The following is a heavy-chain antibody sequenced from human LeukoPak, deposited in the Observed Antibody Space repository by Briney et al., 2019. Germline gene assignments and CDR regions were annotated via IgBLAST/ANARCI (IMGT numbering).Heavy chain of an antibody. J-gene: IGHJ4*02. Sequence: MSSETLSLTCAVSTDSTTSNWWSWVRQPPGKGLEWIGEVHKSGSTNYYPSLQSRVTISIDKSNNQIALELTSVTAADTAVYYCAREIVGAPTPGAYWGQGILVTVSS. CDR2: VHKSGST. CDR1: TDSTTSNW. V-gene: IGHV4-4*02. D-gene: IGHD1-26*01. CDR3: AREIVGAPTPGAY.